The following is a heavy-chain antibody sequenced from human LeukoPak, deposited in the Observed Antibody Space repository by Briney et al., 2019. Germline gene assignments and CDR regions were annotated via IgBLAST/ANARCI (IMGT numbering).Heavy chain of an antibody. CDR1: GGSISSSTYS. Sequence: SETLSLTCTVSGGSISSSTYSWGWIRQPPGRGLEWIGYIYYSGSTNYNPSLKSRVTISVDTSKNQFSLKLSSVTAADTAVFYCARVASGYDVFDIWGQGTMVTVSS. CDR3: ARVASGYDVFDI. D-gene: IGHD3-3*01. J-gene: IGHJ3*02. V-gene: IGHV4-61*05. CDR2: IYYSGST.